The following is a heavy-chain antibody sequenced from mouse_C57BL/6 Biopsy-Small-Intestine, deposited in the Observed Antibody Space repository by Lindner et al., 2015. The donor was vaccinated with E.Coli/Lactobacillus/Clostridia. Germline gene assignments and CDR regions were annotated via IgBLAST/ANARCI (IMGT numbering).Heavy chain of an antibody. CDR3: TRNGYYPFDF. D-gene: IGHD2-3*01. CDR2: ISSGSSTI. CDR1: GFTFSDYG. V-gene: IGHV5-17*01. J-gene: IGHJ2*01. Sequence: VQLQESGGGLVKPGGSLKLSCAASGFTFSDYGMHWVRQAPEKGLEWVAYISSGSSTIYYADTVKGRFTISRDNAKNTLFLQMTSLRSEDSAVYYCTRNGYYPFDFWGQGTTLTVSS.